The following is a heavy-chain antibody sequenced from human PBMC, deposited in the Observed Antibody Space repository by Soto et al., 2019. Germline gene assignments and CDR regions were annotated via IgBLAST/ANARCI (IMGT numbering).Heavy chain of an antibody. CDR3: ARKGYNYDY. V-gene: IGHV4-59*01. CDR2: IFYSGST. J-gene: IGHJ4*02. D-gene: IGHD5-18*01. Sequence: SETLSLTCTVSGGSISSYYWSWIRQPPGKGLEWIGYIFYSGSTNYNPSLKSRVTISVDTSKNQFSLKLSSVTAADTAVYYCARKGYNYDYWGQGTLVTAPQ. CDR1: GGSISSYY.